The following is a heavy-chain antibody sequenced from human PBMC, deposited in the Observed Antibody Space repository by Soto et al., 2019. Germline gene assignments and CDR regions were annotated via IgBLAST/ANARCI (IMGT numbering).Heavy chain of an antibody. J-gene: IGHJ6*02. Sequence: QITLKESGPTLVKPTQTLTLTCTFSGFSLSTSGVGVGWIRQPPGKALEWLALIYWDDDKRYSPSLTSRLTNTKDTSKHQVVLTMTNMDPVDTATYYCAHVLVVVANYGMDVWGQGTTVTVSS. CDR1: GFSLSTSGVG. CDR3: AHVLVVVANYGMDV. D-gene: IGHD2-15*01. V-gene: IGHV2-5*02. CDR2: IYWDDDK.